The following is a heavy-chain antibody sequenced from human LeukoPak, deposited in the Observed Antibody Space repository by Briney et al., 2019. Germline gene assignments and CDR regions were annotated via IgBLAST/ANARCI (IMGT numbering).Heavy chain of an antibody. CDR2: FDPEDGET. CDR1: GYTLTQLS. D-gene: IGHD6-19*01. Sequence: ASMKVSCKVSGYTLTQLSMHWVRQAPGKAREGMGGFDPEDGETIHAQKFQRKVTMTEDTSTDTAYMELSSLRAEDTAVYYCATDPLRSVAGGDYWGQGTLVPVSS. J-gene: IGHJ4*02. V-gene: IGHV1-24*01. CDR3: ATDPLRSVAGGDY.